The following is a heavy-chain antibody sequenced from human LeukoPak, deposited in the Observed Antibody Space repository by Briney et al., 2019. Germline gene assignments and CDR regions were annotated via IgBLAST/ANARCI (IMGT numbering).Heavy chain of an antibody. Sequence: PSQTLSLTCTVSGGSINSGGYYWSWIRQHPGKGLEWIGYIYYSGSTYYNPSLKSRVTISLDTSRTRFSLNLSSVTAAGTAVYYCARMSETRNDYGDSYYFDYWGQGTLVTVSS. J-gene: IGHJ4*02. D-gene: IGHD4-17*01. CDR2: IYYSGST. CDR1: GGSINSGGYY. V-gene: IGHV4-31*03. CDR3: ARMSETRNDYGDSYYFDY.